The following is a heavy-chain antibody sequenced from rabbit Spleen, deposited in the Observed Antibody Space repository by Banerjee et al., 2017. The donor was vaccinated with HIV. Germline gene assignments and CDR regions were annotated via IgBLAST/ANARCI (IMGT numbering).Heavy chain of an antibody. CDR1: GVSFSSSSY. Sequence: QSLEESGGDLVKPGASLTLTCTASGVSFSSSSYMCWVRQAPGKGLEWIACIDTGSRDFTYYASWAKGRFTISKSSSTTVTLQMTSLTVADTATYFCARDTGSSFSPYGMDLWGPGTLVTVS. D-gene: IGHD8-1*01. CDR3: ARDTGSSFSPYGMDL. CDR2: IDTGSRDFT. J-gene: IGHJ6*01. V-gene: IGHV1S40*01.